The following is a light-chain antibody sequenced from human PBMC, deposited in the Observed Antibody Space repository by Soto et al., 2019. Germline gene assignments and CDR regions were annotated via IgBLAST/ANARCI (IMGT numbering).Light chain of an antibody. CDR2: AAS. V-gene: IGKV3-20*01. CDR3: QHYSSSRWT. J-gene: IGKJ1*01. Sequence: IVLTQSPGTLSLSPGERATLSCRASQSVSSRSLAWYQQKPGQAPRLLIYAASRRATGIPDRFSGGGSGTDFTVTISRLESEDFAVYYCQHYSSSRWTFGQGPKGDIK. CDR1: QSVSSRS.